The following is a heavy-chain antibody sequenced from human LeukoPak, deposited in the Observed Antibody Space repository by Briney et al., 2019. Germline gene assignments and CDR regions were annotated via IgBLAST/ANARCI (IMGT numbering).Heavy chain of an antibody. Sequence: QPGGSLRLSCAASGFTFSSYWMHWVRQTPGKGLVWVAHIKSDGSTIYADSVQGRFIISRDNAKNSLYLQMNSLRAEDTAMYYCARDGYYGSGSYWGAFDIWGQGTMVTVSS. D-gene: IGHD3-10*01. CDR2: IKSDGST. V-gene: IGHV3-74*01. CDR1: GFTFSSYW. CDR3: ARDGYYGSGSYWGAFDI. J-gene: IGHJ3*02.